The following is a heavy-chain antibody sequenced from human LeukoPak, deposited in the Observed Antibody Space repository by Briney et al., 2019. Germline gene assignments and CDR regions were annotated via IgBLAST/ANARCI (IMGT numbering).Heavy chain of an antibody. Sequence: KSSETLSLTCTVSGGSISSYYWTWIRQPPGKGLEWIGYIYYSGSTNYNPSLKSRVTISVDTSKNQFSLKLSSVTAADTAVYYCASSGAYYDYVWGSYRSTYNWFDPWGQGTLVTVYS. V-gene: IGHV4-59*01. J-gene: IGHJ5*02. CDR2: IYYSGST. D-gene: IGHD3-16*02. CDR3: ASSGAYYDYVWGSYRSTYNWFDP. CDR1: GGSISSYY.